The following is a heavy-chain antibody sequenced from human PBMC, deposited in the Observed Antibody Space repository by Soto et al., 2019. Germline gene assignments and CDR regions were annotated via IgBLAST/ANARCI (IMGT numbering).Heavy chain of an antibody. J-gene: IGHJ4*02. V-gene: IGHV3-23*01. CDR3: AKDKMEQWLVGGYYDY. D-gene: IGHD6-19*01. Sequence: EVQLLESGGGLVQPGGSLRLSCAASGFTFSSHAMSWVRQAPGKGLEWVSSTIDSGGRSYHADSVRGRFTISRDNSKNTLYLQMNSLRADDTAIYYWAKDKMEQWLVGGYYDYGGQGALVTVSS. CDR2: TIDSGGRS. CDR1: GFTFSSHA.